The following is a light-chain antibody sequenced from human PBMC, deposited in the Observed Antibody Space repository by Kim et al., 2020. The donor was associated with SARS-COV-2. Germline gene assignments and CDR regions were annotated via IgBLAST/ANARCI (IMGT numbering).Light chain of an antibody. CDR2: ELT. CDR1: TSDVGAYNY. CDR3: SSYVGTNSVI. J-gene: IGLJ2*01. Sequence: QSALTQPPSASGSPGQSVAISCTGTTSDVGAYNYVSWYQQHPGKAPKLMLYELTKRPSGVPDRFSGSKSGNTASLTVSGLQAEDEAHYYCSSYVGTNSVIFGGGTQLTVL. V-gene: IGLV2-8*01.